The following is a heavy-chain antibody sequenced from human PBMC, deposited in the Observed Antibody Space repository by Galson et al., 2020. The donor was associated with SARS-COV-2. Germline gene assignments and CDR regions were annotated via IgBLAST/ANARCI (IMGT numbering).Heavy chain of an antibody. CDR1: GFTFSSYW. Sequence: QAGGSLRLSCAASGFTFSSYWLYWVRQVPGKGPVWVSHINSEGSSTTYADSVKGRFTISRDNANNTLYLQMNSLRAEDTAVYYCAVGYYGSGSCGPWGQGTLVTVSS. J-gene: IGHJ5*02. CDR3: AVGYYGSGSCGP. CDR2: INSEGSST. D-gene: IGHD3-10*01. V-gene: IGHV3-74*01.